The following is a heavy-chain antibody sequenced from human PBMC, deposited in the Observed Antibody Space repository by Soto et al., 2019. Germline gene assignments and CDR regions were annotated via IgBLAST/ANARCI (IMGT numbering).Heavy chain of an antibody. V-gene: IGHV3-30-3*01. Sequence: QVQLVESGGGVVQPGRSLRLSCAASGFTFSSYAMHWVRQAPGKGLEWVAVISYDGSNKYYADSVKGRFTISRDNSKHTLYLQMNSLRAEDTAVYYCARDSEQWLVLYYYYGMDVWGQGTTVTVSS. J-gene: IGHJ6*02. CDR1: GFTFSSYA. CDR2: ISYDGSNK. CDR3: ARDSEQWLVLYYYYGMDV. D-gene: IGHD6-19*01.